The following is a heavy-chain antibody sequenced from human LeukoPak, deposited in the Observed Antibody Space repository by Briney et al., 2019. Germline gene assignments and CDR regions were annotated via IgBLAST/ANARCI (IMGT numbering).Heavy chain of an antibody. V-gene: IGHV4-59*08. CDR2: IYYSGST. Sequence: SETLSLTCTVSGGSISSYYWSWIRQPPGKGLEWIGYIYYSGSTNYNPSLKSRVTISVDTSKNQFSLKLSSVTAADTAVYYCARGIVAGIENWFDPWGQGTLVTVSS. CDR1: GGSISSYY. J-gene: IGHJ5*02. CDR3: ARGIVAGIENWFDP. D-gene: IGHD6-19*01.